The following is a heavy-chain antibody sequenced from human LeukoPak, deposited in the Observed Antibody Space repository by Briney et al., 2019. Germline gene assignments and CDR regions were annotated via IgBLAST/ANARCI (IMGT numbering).Heavy chain of an antibody. Sequence: SETLSLTCSVSGGSISGYYWTWIQQPAGKGLEWIGRVYTSGSTHYNPSLKTRLTMSVDTSKNQFSLKLSSVTAADTAVYYCARLITGTTTAFDIWGQGTMVTVSS. CDR1: GGSISGYY. J-gene: IGHJ3*02. V-gene: IGHV4-4*07. D-gene: IGHD1-7*01. CDR3: ARLITGTTTAFDI. CDR2: VYTSGST.